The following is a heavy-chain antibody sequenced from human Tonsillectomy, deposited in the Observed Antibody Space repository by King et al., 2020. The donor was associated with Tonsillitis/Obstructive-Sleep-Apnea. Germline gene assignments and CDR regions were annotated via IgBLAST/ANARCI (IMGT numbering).Heavy chain of an antibody. J-gene: IGHJ4*02. CDR1: GFTFSSYA. Sequence: VQLVESGGGVVQPGRSLRLSCAASGFTFSSYAIHWVRQAPGKGLEWVAVISYDGSNKYYADSVKGRFTISRDNSKNTLYLQMNSLRAEDTAVYYCAFPMGNGYGSFAFWGPGTLVPLLS. D-gene: IGHD5-12*01. CDR2: ISYDGSNK. V-gene: IGHV3-30*04. CDR3: AFPMGNGYGSFAF.